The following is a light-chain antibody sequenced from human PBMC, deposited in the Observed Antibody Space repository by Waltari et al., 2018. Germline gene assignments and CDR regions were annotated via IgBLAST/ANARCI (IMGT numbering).Light chain of an antibody. CDR3: QSADSSGTYVI. CDR1: AVPKQY. V-gene: IGLV3-25*03. CDR2: NDS. J-gene: IGLJ2*01. Sequence: SYELTQPPSVSVSPGQTARITCSGDAVPKQYAYWYQQKPGQAPVLVINNDSERPSGIPERFSGSSSGTTVTLTISGVQAEDEADYYCQSADSSGTYVIFGGGTKLTVL.